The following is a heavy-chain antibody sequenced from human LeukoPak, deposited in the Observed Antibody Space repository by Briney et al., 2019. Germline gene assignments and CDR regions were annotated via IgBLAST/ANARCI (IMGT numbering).Heavy chain of an antibody. CDR1: GDSVSSNSAA. Sequence: SQTLSLTCAISGDSVSSNSAAWNWIRQSPSRGLEWLGRTYYRSKWYNDYAVSVKSRITINSDTSRNQFSLQLNSVTPEDTAVYYCARDTYSGYDSLFGNYFYYAMDVWGQGTTVTVSS. CDR3: ARDTYSGYDSLFGNYFYYAMDV. D-gene: IGHD5-12*01. V-gene: IGHV6-1*01. J-gene: IGHJ6*02. CDR2: TYYRSKWYN.